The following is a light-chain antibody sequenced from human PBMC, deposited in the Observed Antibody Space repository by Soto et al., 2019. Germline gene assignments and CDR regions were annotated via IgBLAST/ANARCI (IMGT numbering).Light chain of an antibody. J-gene: IGKJ5*01. Sequence: DIVMRQSPATLSVSPGEGATLSCRASQGIGDTLAWYQHKPGQTPRLLIYDTSTRATGVPTRFSGSGSGTDFTLTINSLEPEDFAVYYCQQRSNWPPITFGQGTRLEIK. CDR1: QGIGDT. CDR3: QQRSNWPPIT. V-gene: IGKV3-11*01. CDR2: DTS.